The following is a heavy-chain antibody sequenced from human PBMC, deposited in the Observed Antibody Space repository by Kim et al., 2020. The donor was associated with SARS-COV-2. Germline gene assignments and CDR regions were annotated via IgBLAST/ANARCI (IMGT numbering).Heavy chain of an antibody. CDR3: SRDGLRSDGLVCYW. Sequence: GGSLRLSCAASGFTFSSYGMNWVRQAPGKGLEWVSYISSSGSYMYYVDSLKGRFTISRDNAKNSLYLQMNSLRAEDTAVYYCSRDGLRSDGLVCYW. D-gene: IGHD3-10*01. CDR2: ISSSGSYM. CDR1: GFTFSSYG. V-gene: IGHV3-48*03. J-gene: IGHJ2*01.